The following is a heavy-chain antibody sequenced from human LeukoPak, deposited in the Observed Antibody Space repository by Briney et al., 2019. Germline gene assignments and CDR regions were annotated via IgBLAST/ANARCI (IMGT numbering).Heavy chain of an antibody. Sequence: PGGSLRLSCAASGFTFSNYEMSWVRQAPGKGLEWVSYISSSDNPIYYADSVKGRFTISRDNAKNSLYLQMNSLRAEDTAVYYCARDPVAAGFDRWFDPWGQGTLVTVSS. CDR1: GFTFSNYE. J-gene: IGHJ5*02. D-gene: IGHD2-21*01. CDR2: ISSSDNPI. V-gene: IGHV3-48*03. CDR3: ARDPVAAGFDRWFDP.